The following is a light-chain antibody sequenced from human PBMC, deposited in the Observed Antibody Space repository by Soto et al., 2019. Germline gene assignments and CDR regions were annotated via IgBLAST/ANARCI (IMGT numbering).Light chain of an antibody. CDR2: EGS. CDR3: CSYACSSTFEV. V-gene: IGLV2-23*03. CDR1: SSDVGSYNL. Sequence: QSALTQPDSVSGSPGQSITISCTGTSSDVGSYNLVSWYQQHPGKAPKHMIYEGSKRPSGVSNRFSGYNSGNTASLTISGLQAEDEADYYCCSYACSSTFEVFGNGTKLTVL. J-gene: IGLJ1*01.